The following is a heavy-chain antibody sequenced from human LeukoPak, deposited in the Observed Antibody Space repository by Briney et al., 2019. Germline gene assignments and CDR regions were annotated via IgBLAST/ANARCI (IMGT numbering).Heavy chain of an antibody. J-gene: IGHJ4*02. V-gene: IGHV3-53*01. D-gene: IGHD3-10*01. CDR3: ARAGSGLLPFDY. CDR1: GFTVSSNY. CDR2: IYSGGST. Sequence: GGSLRLSCAASGFTVSSNYMSWVRQAPGKGLEWVSVIYSGGSTYYADSVKGRFTISRDNSKNTLYLQMNSLRAEDTAVYYCARAGSGLLPFDYWGQGTPVTVSS.